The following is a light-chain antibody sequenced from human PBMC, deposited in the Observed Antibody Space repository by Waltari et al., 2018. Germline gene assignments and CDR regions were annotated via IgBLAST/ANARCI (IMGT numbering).Light chain of an antibody. CDR1: QSHLHGDGNTY. V-gene: IGKV2-24*01. CDR2: RIS. Sequence: DVVMTQTPLSSPVTLGQPASISCRSSQSHLHGDGNTYLSWLQQRPGQPPRLLIFRISNRFSGITDRFSGSGAVTDFTLQISRVEAEDVGVYYCMQGTHFPHTFGQGTKLEIK. CDR3: MQGTHFPHT. J-gene: IGKJ2*01.